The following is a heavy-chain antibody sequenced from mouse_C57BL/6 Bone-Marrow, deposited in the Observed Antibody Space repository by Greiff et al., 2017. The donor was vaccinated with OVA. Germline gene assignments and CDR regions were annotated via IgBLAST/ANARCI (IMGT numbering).Heavy chain of an antibody. CDR1: GFTFSSYA. CDR3: ARDGSYYPYFDY. CDR2: ISDGGSYT. Sequence: EVNVVESGGGLVKPGGSLKLSCAASGFTFSSYAMSWVRQTPEKRLEWVATISDGGSYTYYPDNVKGRFTISRDNAKNNLYLQMSHLKSEDTAMYYCARDGSYYPYFDYWGQGTTLTVSS. D-gene: IGHD2-10*01. J-gene: IGHJ2*01. V-gene: IGHV5-4*01.